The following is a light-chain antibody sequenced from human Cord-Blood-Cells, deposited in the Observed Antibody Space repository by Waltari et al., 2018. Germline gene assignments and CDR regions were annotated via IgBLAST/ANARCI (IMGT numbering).Light chain of an antibody. CDR3: QVWDSSSDHYV. Sequence: SYVLTLPPPVSAAPGKTARITCGGYKIGRKSVHRYQQKPGPPPGLVIIYGSDRPSGSPERFSGSSTGDTATLTIIRVEGGDEADDYCQVWDSSSDHYVFGTGTKVTVL. CDR1: KIGRKS. CDR2: YGS. V-gene: IGLV3-21*04. J-gene: IGLJ1*01.